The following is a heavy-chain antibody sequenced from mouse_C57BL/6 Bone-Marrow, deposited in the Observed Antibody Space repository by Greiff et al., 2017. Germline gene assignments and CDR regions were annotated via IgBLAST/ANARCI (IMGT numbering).Heavy chain of an antibody. Sequence: QVQLQQSGAELVRPGASVTLSCKASGYTFTDYEMHWVKQTHVNGLEWIGAIDPENGGTAYNQKFKGKAILTADKSSSTAYMELSSLTSEDAAVYYCTRCPNWSFDYWGQGTTLTVSS. V-gene: IGHV1-15*01. CDR1: GYTFTDYE. J-gene: IGHJ2*01. CDR2: IDPENGGT. CDR3: TRCPNWSFDY. D-gene: IGHD4-1*01.